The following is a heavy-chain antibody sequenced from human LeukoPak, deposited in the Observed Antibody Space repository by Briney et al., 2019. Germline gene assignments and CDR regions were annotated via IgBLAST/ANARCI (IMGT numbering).Heavy chain of an antibody. Sequence: GGSLRLSCAVAGVSSTGFVSSWARQAPGMGLEWVAYISTTGSTIDYAASVKGRFTISRDNGKSTVFLQMNSLRVEDTALYNHVRVSPGLRLTISTEFRQGWGQGTLVTVSS. V-gene: IGHV3-48*03. CDR3: VRVSPGLRLTISTEFRQG. D-gene: IGHD4-17*01. CDR2: ISTTGSTI. J-gene: IGHJ1*01. CDR1: GVSSTGFV.